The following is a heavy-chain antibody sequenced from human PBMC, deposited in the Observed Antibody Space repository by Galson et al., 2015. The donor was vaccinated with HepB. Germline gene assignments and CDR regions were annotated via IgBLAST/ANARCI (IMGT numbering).Heavy chain of an antibody. Sequence: SLRLSCAASGSILSSYSMNWVRQAPGKGLEWVPSMSSSTNYIYYADSVKGRFTVSTDNAKNSLFLQMNSLRAEDTAVYYCATNTPAAVMRASGMDVWGQGTAVTVSS. CDR3: ATNTPAAVMRASGMDV. CDR1: GSILSSYS. J-gene: IGHJ6*02. CDR2: MSSSTNYI. V-gene: IGHV3-21*01. D-gene: IGHD2-2*01.